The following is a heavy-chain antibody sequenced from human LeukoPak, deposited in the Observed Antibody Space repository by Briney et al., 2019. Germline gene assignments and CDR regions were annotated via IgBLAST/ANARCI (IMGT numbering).Heavy chain of an antibody. CDR1: GYTFTNYY. J-gene: IGHJ6*02. V-gene: IGHV1-46*01. CDR3: ARDPDYGDYGRGDCYYGMDV. D-gene: IGHD4-17*01. CDR2: INASGGGT. Sequence: ASVKVSCKASGYTFTNYYMQWVRQAPGQGLEWMGIINASGGGTRYAQKFQGRVTMTRDTSTNTVYMEMSSLRSEDTAVYYCARDPDYGDYGRGDCYYGMDVWGQGTTVIVSS.